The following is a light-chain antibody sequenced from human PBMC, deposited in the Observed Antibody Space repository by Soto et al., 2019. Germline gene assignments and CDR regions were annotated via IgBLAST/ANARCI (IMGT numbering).Light chain of an antibody. V-gene: IGKV3-20*01. CDR1: QSVSSSY. J-gene: IGKJ1*01. CDR3: QQYNSYST. Sequence: EIVLTQSPGTLSLSPGERATLSCRASQSVSSSYLAWYQQKPGQAPRLLIYGASSRATGIPDRFSGSGSGTDFTLTISRLEPEDFAVYYCQQYNSYSTFGQGTKVDNK. CDR2: GAS.